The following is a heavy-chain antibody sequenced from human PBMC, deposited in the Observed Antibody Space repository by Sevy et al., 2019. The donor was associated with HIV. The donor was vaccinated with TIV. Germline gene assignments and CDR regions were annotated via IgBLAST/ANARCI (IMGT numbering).Heavy chain of an antibody. V-gene: IGHV4-31*03. Sequence: SETLSLTCTVSGDSISSGGYYWSWIRQHPGKGLEWIGYIYYSGSTYYNPSLKSRVTISVDTSKNQFSLKLSSVTAADTAVYYCARVSNYYYGMDVWGQGTTVTVSS. CDR1: GDSISSGGYY. CDR2: IYYSGST. CDR3: ARVSNYYYGMDV. J-gene: IGHJ6*02.